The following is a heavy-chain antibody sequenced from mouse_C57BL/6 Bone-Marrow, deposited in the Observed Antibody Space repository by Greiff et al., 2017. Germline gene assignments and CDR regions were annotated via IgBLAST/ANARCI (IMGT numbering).Heavy chain of an antibody. J-gene: IGHJ3*01. CDR3: TRRDYYGTLFAY. Sequence: QVQLQQSGAELVRPGASVTLSCKASGYTFTDYEMHWVKPTPVHGLEWIGAIDPETGGTAYNQKFKGKAILTADKSSSTAYMELRSLTSEDSAVYYCTRRDYYGTLFAYWGQGTLVTVSA. V-gene: IGHV1-15*01. CDR2: IDPETGGT. D-gene: IGHD1-1*01. CDR1: GYTFTDYE.